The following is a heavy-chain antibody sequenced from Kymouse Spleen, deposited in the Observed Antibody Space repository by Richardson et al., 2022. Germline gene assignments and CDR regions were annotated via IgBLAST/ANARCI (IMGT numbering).Heavy chain of an antibody. CDR3: ARVPMVRGVIYYYGMDV. J-gene: IGHJ6*02. V-gene: IGHV3-33*01. CDR1: GFTFSSYG. D-gene: IGHD3-10*01. Sequence: QVQLVESGGGVVQPGRSLRLSCAASGFTFSSYGMHWVRQAPGKGLEWVAVIWYDGSNKYYADSVKGRFTISRDNSKNTLYLQMNSLRAEDTAVYYCARVPMVRGVIYYYGMDVWGQGTTVTVSS. CDR2: IWYDGSNK.